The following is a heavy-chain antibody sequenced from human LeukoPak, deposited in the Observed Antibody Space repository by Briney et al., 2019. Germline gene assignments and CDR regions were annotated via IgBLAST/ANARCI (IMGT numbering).Heavy chain of an antibody. J-gene: IGHJ5*02. CDR1: GGSISSSSYY. CDR3: ARRGPPRTMLRGVKSGWFDP. D-gene: IGHD3-10*01. Sequence: SETLSLTCTVSGGSISSSSYYWSWIRQPPGKGLEWIGEINHSRSTNYNPSLKSRVTISVDTSKSQFSLRLSSVTAADTAVYYCARRGPPRTMLRGVKSGWFDPWGQGTLVTVSS. CDR2: INHSRST. V-gene: IGHV4-39*07.